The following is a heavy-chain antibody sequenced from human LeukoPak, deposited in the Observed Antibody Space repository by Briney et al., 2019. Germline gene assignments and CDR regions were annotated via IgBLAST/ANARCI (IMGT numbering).Heavy chain of an antibody. Sequence: GGSLRLSCAASGFTFTTYGMNWVRQAPGKGLEWVSAISNTGGNTYYASSVRGRFTISRDNSENTLYLQTDSLRAEDTAVYYCAKEMGHSKPFDYWGQGTLVTVSS. D-gene: IGHD5-18*01. CDR3: AKEMGHSKPFDY. V-gene: IGHV3-23*01. CDR2: ISNTGGNT. J-gene: IGHJ4*02. CDR1: GFTFTTYG.